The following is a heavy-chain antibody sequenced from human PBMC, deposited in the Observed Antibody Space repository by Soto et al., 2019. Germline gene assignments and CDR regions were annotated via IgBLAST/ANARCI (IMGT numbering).Heavy chain of an antibody. D-gene: IGHD2-2*01. CDR2: IYYSGST. CDR1: GGSISSGGHY. CDR3: ARWDRYCSSTSCFNWFDP. Sequence: SETLSLTCTVSGGSISSGGHYWSWIRQHPGKGLEWIGYIYYSGSTYYNPSLKSRVTISVDTSKNQFSLKLSSVTAADTAVYYCARWDRYCSSTSCFNWFDPWGQGTLVTVSS. J-gene: IGHJ5*02. V-gene: IGHV4-31*03.